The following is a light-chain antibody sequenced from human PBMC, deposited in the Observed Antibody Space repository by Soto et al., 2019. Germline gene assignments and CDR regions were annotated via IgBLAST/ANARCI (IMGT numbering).Light chain of an antibody. CDR1: QSVNSN. CDR3: QQHNSWPPV. Sequence: EIVMTQSPATLSVSPGERATLSCRASQSVNSNLAWYQQKPGHSPRLLIYGASTRVTGIPARFSGSGSGTEFTLTISSLQSGDFAIYYCQQHNSWPPVFGQGTKLEIK. J-gene: IGKJ2*01. V-gene: IGKV3-15*01. CDR2: GAS.